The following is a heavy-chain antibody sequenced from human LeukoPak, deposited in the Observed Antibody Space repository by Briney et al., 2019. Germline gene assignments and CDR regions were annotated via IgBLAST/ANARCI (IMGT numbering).Heavy chain of an antibody. CDR1: GFTFSNYA. V-gene: IGHV3-23*01. CDR3: AKSGTACSGGSCYSHYFDY. Sequence: GGSLRLSCAASGFTFSNYALSWVRQAPGKGLEWVSAISRSGGSTSFADSVKGRFTISRDNSKNTLYLQLSSLRAEDTAVYYCAKSGTACSGGSCYSHYFDYWGQGTLVTVSA. J-gene: IGHJ4*02. D-gene: IGHD2-15*01. CDR2: ISRSGGST.